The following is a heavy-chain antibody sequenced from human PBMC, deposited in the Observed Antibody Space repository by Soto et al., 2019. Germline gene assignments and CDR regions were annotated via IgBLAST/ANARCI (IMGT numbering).Heavy chain of an antibody. V-gene: IGHV3-23*01. D-gene: IGHD2-2*01. J-gene: IGHJ4*02. CDR1: GFTFSSYA. Sequence: GGSLRLSCAASGFTFSSYAMSWVRQAPGKGLEWVSAISGSGGSTYYADSVKGRFTISRDNSKNTLYLQMNSLRAEDTAVYYCSKTIVVVPAAIFTRFDYWGQGTLVTVSS. CDR2: ISGSGGST. CDR3: SKTIVVVPAAIFTRFDY.